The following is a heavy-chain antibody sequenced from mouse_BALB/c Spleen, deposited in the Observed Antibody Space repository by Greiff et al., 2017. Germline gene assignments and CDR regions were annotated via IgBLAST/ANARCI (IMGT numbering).Heavy chain of an antibody. CDR2: IDPENGDT. V-gene: IGHV14-4*02. Sequence: EVKLVESGAELVRSGASVKLSCTASGFNIKDYYMHWVKQRPEQGLEWIGWIDPENGDTEYAPKFQGKATMTADTSSNTAYLQLSSLTSEDTAVYYCNADYRYDDYAMDYWGQGTSVTVSS. J-gene: IGHJ4*01. D-gene: IGHD2-14*01. CDR1: GFNIKDYY. CDR3: NADYRYDDYAMDY.